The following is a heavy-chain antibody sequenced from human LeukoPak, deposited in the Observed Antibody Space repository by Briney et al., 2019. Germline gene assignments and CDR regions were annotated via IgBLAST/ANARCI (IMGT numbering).Heavy chain of an antibody. V-gene: IGHV3-30*02. CDR2: IRYDGSNK. CDR3: AKDDCSSTSCYIGAFDI. CDR1: GFTFSSYG. J-gene: IGHJ3*02. D-gene: IGHD2-2*02. Sequence: PGGSLRLSCAASGFTFSSYGMHWVRQAPGKGLEWVAFIRYDGSNKYYADSVKGRFTISRDNSKNTLYLQMNSLRAEGTAVYYCAKDDCSSTSCYIGAFDIWGQGTMVTVSS.